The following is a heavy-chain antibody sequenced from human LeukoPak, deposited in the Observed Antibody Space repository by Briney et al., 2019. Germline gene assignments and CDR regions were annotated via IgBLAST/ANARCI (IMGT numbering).Heavy chain of an antibody. V-gene: IGHV3-74*01. CDR3: ARGDNIDN. CDR1: GFTFRNYW. CDR2: IKNDGSTS. Sequence: PGGSLRLSCAASGFTFRNYWMHWVRQAPGKGLVWVSRIKNDGSTSSYADSAKGRFTISRDNAKNTLYLQMNSLRAEDTAVYYCARGDNIDNWGQGTLVTVSS. J-gene: IGHJ4*02. D-gene: IGHD1-1*01.